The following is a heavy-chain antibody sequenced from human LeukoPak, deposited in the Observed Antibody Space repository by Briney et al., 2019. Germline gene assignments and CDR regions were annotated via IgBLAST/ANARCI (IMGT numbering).Heavy chain of an antibody. D-gene: IGHD2-15*01. CDR2: IYDSGST. Sequence: PSVTVSLTCPVSGGSIINYYWNWIRQPPGKGLEWIGQIYDSGSTNYNPSLKSRVTISVDTSKNQFSLKLSSVTAADTAIYYCARGRGGFYYFDYWGLGTIVTVS. CDR1: GGSIINYY. CDR3: ARGRGGFYYFDY. J-gene: IGHJ4*02. V-gene: IGHV4-59*01.